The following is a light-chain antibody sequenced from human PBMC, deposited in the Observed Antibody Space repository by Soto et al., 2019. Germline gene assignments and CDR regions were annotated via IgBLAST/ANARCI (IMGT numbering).Light chain of an antibody. J-gene: IGLJ2*01. CDR3: NSYTLSRTVI. CDR1: SSDVGAHDF. Sequence: QSALTQPASVSGSPGQSITISCSGTSSDVGAHDFVSWYQHLPDKAPKVIIFEVTKRPSGVSNRFSGSKTGNTASLTISGLQAEDEADYYCNSYTLSRTVIFGGGTKLTVL. CDR2: EVT. V-gene: IGLV2-14*01.